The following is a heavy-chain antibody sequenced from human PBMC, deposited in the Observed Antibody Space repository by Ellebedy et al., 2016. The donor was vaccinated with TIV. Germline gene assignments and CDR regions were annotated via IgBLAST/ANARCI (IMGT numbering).Heavy chain of an antibody. V-gene: IGHV4-30-4*01. CDR2: IYSSGNT. J-gene: IGHJ4*02. D-gene: IGHD6-19*01. Sequence: SETLSLTCTVSGGSISSGDHYWSWIRQPPGKGLEWIGYIYSSGNTYYNPSLMSRVTISVDTSKNHFSLKLSSVTAADTAVYYCARGGAVAGTIPIDYWGQGTPVTVSS. CDR3: ARGGAVAGTIPIDY. CDR1: GGSISSGDHY.